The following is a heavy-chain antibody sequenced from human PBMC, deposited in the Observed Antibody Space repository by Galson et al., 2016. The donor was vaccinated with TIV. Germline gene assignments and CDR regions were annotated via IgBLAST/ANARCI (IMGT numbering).Heavy chain of an antibody. CDR3: ARGPYYYGSGSEEN. V-gene: IGHV1-69*13. Sequence: SVKVSCKVSGGIFKSNAISWARQAPGQGLEWMGGIIAIFRTTKYAQNFQGRVTIAADESTGTAYMELSSLRSEDTAVYYCARGPYYYGSGSEENWGQGTLVTVSS. J-gene: IGHJ4*02. CDR2: IIAIFRTT. D-gene: IGHD3-10*01. CDR1: GGIFKSNA.